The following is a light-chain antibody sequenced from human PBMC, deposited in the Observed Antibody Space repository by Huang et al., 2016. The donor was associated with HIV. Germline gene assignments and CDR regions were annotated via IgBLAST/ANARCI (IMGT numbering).Light chain of an antibody. CDR1: QSVSSD. CDR3: QQRSNWPIT. Sequence: EIVLTQSPATLSLSPGERATLSCRASQSVSSDLAWYQQKPGPAPRLLIYDASNRATGIPARFSGSGSGTDFTLTISSLEPEDFAVYYCQQRSNWPITFGQGTRLEMK. CDR2: DAS. J-gene: IGKJ5*01. V-gene: IGKV3-11*01.